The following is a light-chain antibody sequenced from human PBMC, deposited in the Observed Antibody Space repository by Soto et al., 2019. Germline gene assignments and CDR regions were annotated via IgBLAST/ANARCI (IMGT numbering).Light chain of an antibody. CDR3: QQSYSTPYT. CDR2: AAS. V-gene: IGKV1-39*01. J-gene: IGKJ2*01. Sequence: DLQMTQSPSSLSASVGDRVTISCRASQTITNSLNWYQQKPGKAPKLLIYAASSLQSGVPSRFSGSGSGTDFTLTISSLQPADFASYYCQQSYSTPYTFGQGTNLEI. CDR1: QTITNS.